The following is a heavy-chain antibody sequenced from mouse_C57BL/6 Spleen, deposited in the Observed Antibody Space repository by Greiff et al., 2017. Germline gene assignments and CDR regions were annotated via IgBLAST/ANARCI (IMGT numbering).Heavy chain of an antibody. J-gene: IGHJ2*01. D-gene: IGHD1-1*01. CDR2: IDPENGDT. CDR3: TTEGPATTVVAPDY. Sequence: VQLKQSGAELVRPGASVKLSCTASGFNIKDDYMHWVKQRPEQGLEWIGWIDPENGDTEYASKFQGKATITADTSSNTAYLQLSSLTSEDTAVYYCTTEGPATTVVAPDYWGQGTTRTVSS. CDR1: GFNIKDDY. V-gene: IGHV14-4*01.